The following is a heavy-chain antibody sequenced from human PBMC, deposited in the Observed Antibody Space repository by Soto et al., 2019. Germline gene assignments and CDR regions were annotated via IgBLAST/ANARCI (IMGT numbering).Heavy chain of an antibody. CDR1: GGSISSSSYY. J-gene: IGHJ4*02. D-gene: IGHD4-17*01. Sequence: QLQLQESGPGLVKPSETLSLTCTVSGGSISSSSYYWGWIRQPPGKGLEWIGSIYYSGSTYYNPSLKSRVTISVDTSKNQFSLKLSSVTAADTAVYYCARNDYGDSRVFDYWGQGTLVIVSS. CDR3: ARNDYGDSRVFDY. V-gene: IGHV4-39*01. CDR2: IYYSGST.